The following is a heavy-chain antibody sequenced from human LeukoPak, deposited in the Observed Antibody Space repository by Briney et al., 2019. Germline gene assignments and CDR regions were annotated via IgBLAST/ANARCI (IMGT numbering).Heavy chain of an antibody. V-gene: IGHV4-59*01. CDR1: GGSINSYY. Sequence: SETLPLTCTVSGGSINSYYWSWIRQPPGKGLEWIGYISYSGSTNYNPSLKSRVTISVDTSKNHFSLRLNSVTAADTAVYYCARDGADGDYDGAFDIWGQGTMVTVSS. CDR2: ISYSGST. D-gene: IGHD4-17*01. CDR3: ARDGADGDYDGAFDI. J-gene: IGHJ3*02.